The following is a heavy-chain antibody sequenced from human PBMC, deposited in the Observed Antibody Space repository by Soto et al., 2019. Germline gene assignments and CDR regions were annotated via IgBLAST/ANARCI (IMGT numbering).Heavy chain of an antibody. V-gene: IGHV1-8*01. CDR1: GYTFTSYD. J-gene: IGHJ6*02. D-gene: IGHD2-8*01. CDR2: MNPNSGNT. Sequence: ASVKVSCKASGYTFTSYDINWVRQATGQGLEWMGWMNPNSGNTGYAQKFQGRVTMTRNTSISTAYMELSSLRSEDTAVYYCARDGRVYYGMDVWGQGTTVPVSS. CDR3: ARDGRVYYGMDV.